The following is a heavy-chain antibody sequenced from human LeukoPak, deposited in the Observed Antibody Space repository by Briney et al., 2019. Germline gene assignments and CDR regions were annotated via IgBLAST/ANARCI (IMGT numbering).Heavy chain of an antibody. J-gene: IGHJ4*02. CDR3: ARARPSMWIDY. V-gene: IGHV3-30*19. CDR1: GFTFSSYG. Sequence: PGGSLRLSCAASGFTFSSYGMHWVRQVPGKGLEWVAVISYDGSDKFYADSVKGRFTISRDSSKNTLYLQMNSLRPEDTAVYYCARARPSMWIDYWGQGTLVTVSS. D-gene: IGHD5-12*01. CDR2: ISYDGSDK.